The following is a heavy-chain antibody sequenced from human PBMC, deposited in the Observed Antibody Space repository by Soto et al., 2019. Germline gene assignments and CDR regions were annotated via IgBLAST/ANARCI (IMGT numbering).Heavy chain of an antibody. Sequence: GGSLRLSCAASGFTFSNAWMSWVRQAPGKGLEWVGRIKSKTDGETTDYAAPVKGRFTISRDDSKNTLYLQMNSLKTEDSSVYDCTTAGGYKDAFDIWGQGTMVTVSS. V-gene: IGHV3-15*01. D-gene: IGHD5-18*01. CDR3: TTAGGYKDAFDI. CDR2: IKSKTDGETT. J-gene: IGHJ3*02. CDR1: GFTFSNAW.